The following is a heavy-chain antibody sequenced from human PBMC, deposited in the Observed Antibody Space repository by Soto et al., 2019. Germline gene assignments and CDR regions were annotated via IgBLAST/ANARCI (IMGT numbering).Heavy chain of an antibody. CDR3: AREVVETSSLWLDP. Sequence: ASVKVSCKASGYTCTNNDINWVLQAAGQGLDWIGWMNTNTNTTDSAEVFEGRVSLTWDTSISTAYMQLNSLKIDDTAVYYCAREVVETSSLWLDPWGQGTLVTVSS. D-gene: IGHD6-6*01. V-gene: IGHV1-8*01. CDR2: MNTNTNTT. J-gene: IGHJ5*02. CDR1: GYTCTNND.